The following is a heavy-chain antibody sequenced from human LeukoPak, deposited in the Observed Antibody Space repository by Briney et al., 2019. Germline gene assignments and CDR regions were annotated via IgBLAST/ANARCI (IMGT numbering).Heavy chain of an antibody. CDR3: AKDRHGSGSYYNSPFDY. D-gene: IGHD3-10*01. CDR1: GFTFDDYA. Sequence: GGSLRLSCAASGFTFDDYAMHWVRQAPGKGLEWVSGISWNSGSIGYADSVKGRFTISRDNAKNSLYLQMNSLRAEDTALYYCAKDRHGSGSYYNSPFDYWGQGTLVTVSS. V-gene: IGHV3-9*01. CDR2: ISWNSGSI. J-gene: IGHJ4*02.